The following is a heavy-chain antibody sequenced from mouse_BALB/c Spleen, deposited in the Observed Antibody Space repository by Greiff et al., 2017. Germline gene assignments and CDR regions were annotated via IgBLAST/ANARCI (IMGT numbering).Heavy chain of an antibody. D-gene: IGHD1-1*01. J-gene: IGHJ2*01. CDR2: IAPGSGST. Sequence: ELMKPGASVKLSCKASGYTFTSYWINWIKQRPGQGLEWIGRIAPGSGSTYYNEMFKGKATLTVDTSSSTAYIQLSSLSSEDSAVYFCARGYGIFDYWGQGTTLTVSS. CDR3: ARGYGIFDY. CDR1: GYTFTSYW. V-gene: IGHV1S41*01.